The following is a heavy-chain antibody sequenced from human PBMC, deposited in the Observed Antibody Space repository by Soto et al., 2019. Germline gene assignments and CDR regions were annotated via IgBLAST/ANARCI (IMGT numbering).Heavy chain of an antibody. CDR2: ISSSGSTI. D-gene: IGHD4-4*01. CDR1: GFTFSSYE. J-gene: IGHJ4*02. CDR3: ARDSDYSNHFDY. Sequence: EVQLVESGGGLVQPGGSLRLSCAASGFTFSSYEMNWVCQAPGKGLEWVSYISSSGSTIYYADSVKGRFTISRDNAKNSLYLQMNSLRAEDTAVYYCARDSDYSNHFDYWGQGTLVTVSS. V-gene: IGHV3-48*03.